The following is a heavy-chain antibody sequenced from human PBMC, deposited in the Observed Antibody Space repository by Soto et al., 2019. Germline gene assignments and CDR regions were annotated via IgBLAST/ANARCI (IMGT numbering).Heavy chain of an antibody. V-gene: IGHV3-48*01. Sequence: GGSLRLSCAASGFTFSSYSMNWVRQAPGKGLEWVSYISSSSSTIYYADSVKGRFTISRDNAKNSLYLQMNSLRAEDTAVYYCARGFYCSSTSCYPFDYWGQGTLVTVSS. J-gene: IGHJ4*02. CDR3: ARGFYCSSTSCYPFDY. CDR2: ISSSSSTI. CDR1: GFTFSSYS. D-gene: IGHD2-2*01.